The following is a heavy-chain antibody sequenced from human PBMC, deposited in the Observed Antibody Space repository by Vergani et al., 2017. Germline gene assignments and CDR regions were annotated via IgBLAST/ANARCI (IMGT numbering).Heavy chain of an antibody. D-gene: IGHD3-22*01. CDR2: ISSSGSTI. CDR3: ARGSYYYESSGDPDY. CDR1: GFTFSSYE. J-gene: IGHJ4*02. V-gene: IGHV3-48*03. Sequence: EVQLVESGGGLVQPGGSLRLSCAASGFTFSSYEMNWVRQAPGKGLEWVSYISSSGSTIYYADSVKGRFTISRDNAKNSLYLQMNSLRGEDTVVYYCARGSYYYESSGDPDYWGQGTLVTVSS.